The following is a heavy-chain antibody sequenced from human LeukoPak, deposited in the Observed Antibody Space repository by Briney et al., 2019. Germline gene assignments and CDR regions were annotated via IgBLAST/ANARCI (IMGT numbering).Heavy chain of an antibody. J-gene: IGHJ3*02. CDR2: IRYDGSNK. V-gene: IGHV3-30*02. CDR1: GFTFSSYA. D-gene: IGHD6-19*01. Sequence: GGSLRLSCAASGFTFSSYAMSWVRQAPGKGLEWVAFIRYDGSNKYYADSVKGRFTISRDNSKNTLYLQMNSLRAEDTAVYYCANGIAVAGKVAFDIWGQGTMVTVSS. CDR3: ANGIAVAGKVAFDI.